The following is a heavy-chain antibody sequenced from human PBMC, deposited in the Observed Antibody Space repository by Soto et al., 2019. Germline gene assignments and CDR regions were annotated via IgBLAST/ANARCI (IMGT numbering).Heavy chain of an antibody. CDR2: VYYRGRG. CDR1: GGSVTNSSYY. Sequence: SETLSLTCTVSGGSVTNSSYYWGWIRQSPGKGLDGIGSVYYRGRGYFKSSVKSRVTISVDTSKYRFSLSLNSVTASDTAVYFCVSQRTTVPTQAYFDYWGPGALVTVSS. D-gene: IGHD4-17*01. J-gene: IGHJ4*02. V-gene: IGHV4-39*01. CDR3: VSQRTTVPTQAYFDY.